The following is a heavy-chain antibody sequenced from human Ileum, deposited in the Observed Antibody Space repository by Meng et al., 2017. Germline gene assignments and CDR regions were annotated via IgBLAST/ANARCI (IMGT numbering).Heavy chain of an antibody. D-gene: IGHD5-12*01. V-gene: IGHV3-23*01. CDR1: GFTFSTYG. J-gene: IGHJ4*02. CDR3: TKYGGWLPAN. CDR2: IRNSGDTT. Sequence: GGSLRLSCEASGFTFSTYGMSWVRQAPGKGLDGVSGIRNSGDTTYYTDSVKGRFTISRDNPKSPLYLQRNDVRDEDEATYYCTKYGGWLPANWGQGTVVTVSS.